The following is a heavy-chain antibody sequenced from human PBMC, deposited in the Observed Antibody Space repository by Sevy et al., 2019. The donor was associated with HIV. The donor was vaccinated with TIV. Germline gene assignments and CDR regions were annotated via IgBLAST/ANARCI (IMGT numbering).Heavy chain of an antibody. Sequence: GGSLRLSCVASAFTFSYAWMSWVRQAPGKGLEWVGRIKSRPDGGTTDYAAPVKGRFTISRDDSKNTLYLQMNSLKTEDTGVYYCSTDPIIVLLVTDGMDVWGQGTTVTVSS. D-gene: IGHD2-8*01. CDR3: STDPIIVLLVTDGMDV. CDR2: IKSRPDGGTT. CDR1: AFTFSYAW. J-gene: IGHJ6*02. V-gene: IGHV3-15*01.